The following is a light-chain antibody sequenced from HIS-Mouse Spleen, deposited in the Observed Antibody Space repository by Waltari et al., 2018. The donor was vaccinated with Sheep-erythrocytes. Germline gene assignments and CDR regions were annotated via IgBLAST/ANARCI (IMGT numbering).Light chain of an antibody. CDR1: ISDVGGYNY. CDR3: CSYAGSYNHV. CDR2: DVS. J-gene: IGLJ1*01. V-gene: IGLV2-11*01. Sequence: QSALTQPRSVSGSPGQSVTISCTGTISDVGGYNYVSWYKQHPGKAPKLMIYDVSKRPSGVPDRFSGSKSGNTASLTISGLQAEDEADYYCCSYAGSYNHVFATGTKVTVL.